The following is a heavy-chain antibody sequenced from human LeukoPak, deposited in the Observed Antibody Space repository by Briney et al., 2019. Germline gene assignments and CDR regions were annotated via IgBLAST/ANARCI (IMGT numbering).Heavy chain of an antibody. Sequence: GGSLRLSCAASGFTFSSYGMHWVRQAPGQGLEWMGWINPNSGGTNYAQKFQGRVTMTRDTSISTAYMELSRLRSDDTAVYYCARPSYYYDHFDYWGQGTLVTVSS. V-gene: IGHV1-2*02. D-gene: IGHD3-22*01. CDR1: GFTFSSYG. J-gene: IGHJ4*02. CDR3: ARPSYYYDHFDY. CDR2: INPNSGGT.